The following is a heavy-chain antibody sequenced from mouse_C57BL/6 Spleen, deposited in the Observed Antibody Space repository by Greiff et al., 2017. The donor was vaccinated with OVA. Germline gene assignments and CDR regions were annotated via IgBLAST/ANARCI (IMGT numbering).Heavy chain of an antibody. CDR2: IYPGSGST. CDR1: GYTFTSYW. D-gene: IGHD1-1*01. Sequence: QVQLQQPGAELVKPGASVKMSCKASGYTFTSYWITWVKQRPGQGLEWIGDIYPGSGSTNYNEKFKSKATLTVDTSSSTAYMQLSSLTSEDSAVYYCARRHYYGSSNYAMDYWGQGTSVTVSS. V-gene: IGHV1-55*01. CDR3: ARRHYYGSSNYAMDY. J-gene: IGHJ4*01.